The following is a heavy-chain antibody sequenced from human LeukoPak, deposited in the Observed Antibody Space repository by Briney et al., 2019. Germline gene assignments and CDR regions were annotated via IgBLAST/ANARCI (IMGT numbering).Heavy chain of an antibody. Sequence: GASVKVSCKASGYTFTSYGISRVRQAPGQGLEWMGWISAYNGNTNYAQKLQGRVTMTTDTSTSTAYMELRSLRSDDTAVYYCARDNSQSAARHNDYWGQGTLVTVSS. D-gene: IGHD2-15*01. CDR3: ARDNSQSAARHNDY. V-gene: IGHV1-18*01. J-gene: IGHJ4*02. CDR2: ISAYNGNT. CDR1: GYTFTSYG.